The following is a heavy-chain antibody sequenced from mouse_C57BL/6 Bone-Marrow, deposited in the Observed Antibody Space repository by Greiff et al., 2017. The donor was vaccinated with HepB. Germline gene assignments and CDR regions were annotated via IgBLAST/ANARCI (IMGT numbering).Heavy chain of an antibody. CDR3: ARGYYEDRFAY. V-gene: IGHV1-81*01. CDR2: IYPRSGNT. J-gene: IGHJ3*01. Sequence: QVQLQQSGAELARPGASVKLSCKASGYTFTSYGISWVKQRTGQGLEWIGEIYPRSGNTYYNEKFKGKATLTADKSSSTAYMELRSLTSEDSAVYFCARGYYEDRFAYWGQGTLVTVSA. D-gene: IGHD1-1*01. CDR1: GYTFTSYG.